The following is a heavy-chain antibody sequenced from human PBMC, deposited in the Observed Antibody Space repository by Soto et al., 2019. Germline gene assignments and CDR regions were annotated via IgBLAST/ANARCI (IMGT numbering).Heavy chain of an antibody. CDR2: IYNSGFT. D-gene: IGHD4-17*01. J-gene: IGHJ6*02. V-gene: IGHV4-59*01. Sequence: PSETLSLTCTVSGDSISAYYLSWIRQPPGKGLEWIGHIYNSGFTNYNPSLEGRVTISVDTSRNYFSLKVRSVTTADTAVYYCARLERTVTGYYYYYGVDVWGQGTTVTVSS. CDR1: GDSISAYY. CDR3: ARLERTVTGYYYYYGVDV.